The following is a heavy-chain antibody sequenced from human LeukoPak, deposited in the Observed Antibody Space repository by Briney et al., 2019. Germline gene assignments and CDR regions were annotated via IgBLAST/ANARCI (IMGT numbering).Heavy chain of an antibody. CDR1: GFTFDDYA. D-gene: IGHD5-12*01. V-gene: IGHV3-9*01. J-gene: IGHJ6*02. Sequence: GGSLRLSCAASGFTFDDYAMPWVRQAPGKGLEWVSGISWNSGSIGYADSVKGRFTISRDNAKNSLYLQMNSLRAEDTALYYCAKGIVATMERRYYYYGMDVWGQGTTVTVSS. CDR2: ISWNSGSI. CDR3: AKGIVATMERRYYYYGMDV.